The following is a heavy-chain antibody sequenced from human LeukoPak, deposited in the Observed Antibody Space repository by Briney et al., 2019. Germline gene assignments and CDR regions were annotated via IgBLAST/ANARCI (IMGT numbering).Heavy chain of an antibody. CDR2: IYHSGST. J-gene: IGHJ4*02. CDR1: GGSISSGGYY. V-gene: IGHV4-30-2*02. D-gene: IGHD6-13*01. Sequence: SQTLSLTCTVSGGSISSGGYYWSWIRQPPGKGLEWIGYIYHSGSTNYNPSLKSRVTISVDTSKNQFSLRLSSVTAADTAVYYCAGRSRSSQIDYWGQGTLVTVSS. CDR3: AGRSRSSQIDY.